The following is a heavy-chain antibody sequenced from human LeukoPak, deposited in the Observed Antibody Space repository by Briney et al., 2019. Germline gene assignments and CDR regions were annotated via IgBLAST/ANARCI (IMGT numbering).Heavy chain of an antibody. CDR2: MSDSGSAI. J-gene: IGHJ6*02. Sequence: GGSLRLPCVASEFTINNYGVNWVRQAPGKGLEWVSYMSDSGSAIYYADSVKGRFTISRDNAKNSLSLQMNSLSHEDTAVYFCARLHRGMDVWGQGTTVTVSS. CDR1: EFTINNYG. V-gene: IGHV3-48*02. CDR3: ARLHRGMDV.